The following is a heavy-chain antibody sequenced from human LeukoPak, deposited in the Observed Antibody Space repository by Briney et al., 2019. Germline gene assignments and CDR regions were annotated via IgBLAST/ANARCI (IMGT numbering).Heavy chain of an antibody. D-gene: IGHD6-19*01. CDR1: GGSISSSSYY. V-gene: IGHV4-39*01. Sequence: PSETLSLTCTVSGGSISSSSYYWGWIRQPPGKGLEWIGSIYYSGSTYYNPSLKSRVTISVDTSKNQFSLKLSSVTAADTAVYYCARGRAVAGNQPYYYYGMDVWGQGTTVTVSS. CDR2: IYYSGST. CDR3: ARGRAVAGNQPYYYYGMDV. J-gene: IGHJ6*02.